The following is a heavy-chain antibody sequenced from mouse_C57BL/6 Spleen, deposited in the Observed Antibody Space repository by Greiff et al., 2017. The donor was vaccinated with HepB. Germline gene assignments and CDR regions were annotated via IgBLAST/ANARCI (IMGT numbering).Heavy chain of an antibody. CDR1: GYSFTGYY. V-gene: IGHV1-42*01. CDR2: INPSTGGT. D-gene: IGHD2-5*01. J-gene: IGHJ2*01. CDR3: ANSNPYYFDY. Sequence: VQLQQSGPELVKPGASVKISCKASGYSFTGYYMNWVKQSPEKSLEWIGEINPSTGGTTYNQKFKAKATLTVDKSSSTAYMQLKSLTSEDSAVYDCANSNPYYFDYWGQGTTLTVSS.